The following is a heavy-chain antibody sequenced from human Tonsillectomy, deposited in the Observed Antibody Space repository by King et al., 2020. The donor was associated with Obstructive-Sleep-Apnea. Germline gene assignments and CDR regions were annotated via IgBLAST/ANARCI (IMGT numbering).Heavy chain of an antibody. V-gene: IGHV3-33*06. Sequence: HVKLVESGGGVVQPGRSLRLSCAASGFTFSSYGMHWVRQAPGKGLEWVAVIWYDGSNKYYADSVKGRFTISRDNSKNTLYLQRNSLRAEDTAVYYCAKGLYCSGGSCYSSTGYYGMDVWGQGTTVTVSS. J-gene: IGHJ6*02. D-gene: IGHD2-15*01. CDR3: AKGLYCSGGSCYSSTGYYGMDV. CDR2: IWYDGSNK. CDR1: GFTFSSYG.